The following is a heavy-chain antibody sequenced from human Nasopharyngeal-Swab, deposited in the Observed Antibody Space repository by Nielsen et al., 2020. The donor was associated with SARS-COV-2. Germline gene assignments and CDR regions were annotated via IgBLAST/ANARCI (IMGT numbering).Heavy chain of an antibody. Sequence: GESLKISCAASGSTFSSYAMHWVRQAPGKGLEWVAVISYDGSNKYYADSVKGRFTISRDNSKNTLYLQMNSLRAEDTAVYYCARDIGGMFDYWGQGTLVTVSS. D-gene: IGHD3-16*01. CDR3: ARDIGGMFDY. V-gene: IGHV3-30-3*01. CDR1: GSTFSSYA. CDR2: ISYDGSNK. J-gene: IGHJ4*02.